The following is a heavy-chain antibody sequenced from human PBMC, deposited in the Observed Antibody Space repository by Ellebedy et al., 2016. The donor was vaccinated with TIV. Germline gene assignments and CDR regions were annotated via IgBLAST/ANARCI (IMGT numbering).Heavy chain of an antibody. J-gene: IGHJ3*01. CDR2: ITESGGNT. CDR1: GLTFSSHA. D-gene: IGHD4-23*01. CDR3: AREPVGVGPAFDV. Sequence: PGGSLRLSCAASGLTFSSHAMSWVRQAPGKGLEWVSSITESGGNTYYADSVKGRFTIPRDNSQDTLFLQMNSLRAEDTAIYFCAREPVGVGPAFDVWGQGTMVTVSS. V-gene: IGHV3-23*01.